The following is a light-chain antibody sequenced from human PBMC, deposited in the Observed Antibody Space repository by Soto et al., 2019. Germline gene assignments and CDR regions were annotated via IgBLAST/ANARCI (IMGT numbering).Light chain of an antibody. J-gene: IGKJ4*01. Sequence: IQMTQSPSTLSASVGDKVTITGRASQIIGDYLAWYRQKPGKAPVLLIYRSYTLESGVPSRFSGSGSGTEFPLTISSLQPDDFATYYCQQYGVYYPRTFGGGTKVEI. CDR1: QIIGDY. V-gene: IGKV1-5*03. CDR3: QQYGVYYPRT. CDR2: RSY.